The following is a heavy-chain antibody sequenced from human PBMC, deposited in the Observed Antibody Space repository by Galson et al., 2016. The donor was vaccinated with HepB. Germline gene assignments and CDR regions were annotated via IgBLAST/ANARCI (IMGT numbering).Heavy chain of an antibody. CDR1: GDSVSSSRAA. CDR3: ARAVEYYTFWRRLYGMDV. V-gene: IGHV6-1*01. Sequence: CAISGDSVSSSRAAWNWIRQSPSRGLEWLGRTYYRLKWNNDYAVSVKSRIIINPDPSKNQFSLQLKSVTPEDTAVYYCARAVEYYTFWRRLYGMDVWVQGTTVIVSS. D-gene: IGHD2-8*02. CDR2: TYYRLKWNN. J-gene: IGHJ6*02.